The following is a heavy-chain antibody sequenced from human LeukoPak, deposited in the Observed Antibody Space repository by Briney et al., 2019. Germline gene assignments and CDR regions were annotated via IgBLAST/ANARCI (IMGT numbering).Heavy chain of an antibody. CDR2: ICSSGTTI. J-gene: IGHJ4*02. V-gene: IGHV3-48*03. Sequence: GGSLRLSCAASGFTFSSYEMNWVRQAPGKGLEWVSYICSSGTTIYYADSVKGRFTISRDNAKNSLYLQMNSLRAEDTAVYYCARASYDILTGYFDYWGQGTLVTVSS. CDR1: GFTFSSYE. CDR3: ARASYDILTGYFDY. D-gene: IGHD3-9*01.